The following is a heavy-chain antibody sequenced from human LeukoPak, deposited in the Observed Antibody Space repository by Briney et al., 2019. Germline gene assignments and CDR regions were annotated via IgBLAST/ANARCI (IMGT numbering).Heavy chain of an antibody. CDR2: IYYSGST. D-gene: IGHD6-13*01. V-gene: IGHV4-59*01. CDR3: ARDVSSWYVSGWYFDL. J-gene: IGHJ2*01. Sequence: SETLSLTCTVSGGSISSYYWSWIRQPPGKGLEWIGYIYYSGSTNYNPSLKSRVTISVDTSKNQFSLKLSSVTAADTAVYYCARDVSSWYVSGWYFDLWGRGTLVTVSS. CDR1: GGSISSYY.